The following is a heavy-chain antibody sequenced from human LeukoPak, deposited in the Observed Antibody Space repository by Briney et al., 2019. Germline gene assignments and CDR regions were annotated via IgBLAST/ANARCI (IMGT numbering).Heavy chain of an antibody. CDR2: ISGSDGST. CDR3: AKARRSACSSTSCYPFDY. D-gene: IGHD2-2*01. V-gene: IGHV3-23*01. Sequence: PGGSLRLSCAASGFTFRTYAMSWVRQAPGKGLEWVSGISGSDGSTYYADSVKGRFTISRDNSKNTVYLQMNSLRAEDTAVYYCAKARRSACSSTSCYPFDYWGQGTLVTASS. CDR1: GFTFRTYA. J-gene: IGHJ4*02.